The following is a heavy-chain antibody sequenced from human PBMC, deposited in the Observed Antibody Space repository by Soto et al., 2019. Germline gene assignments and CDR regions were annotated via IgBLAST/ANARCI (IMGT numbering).Heavy chain of an antibody. Sequence: ASVKVSCKVSGYTLTELSMHWVRQAPGKGPEWMGGFDPEDGETIYAQKFQGRVTMTEDTSTDTAYMELSSLRSEDTAVYYCATGPYCSGGSCYQFDYWGKGTLVTVSS. CDR3: ATGPYCSGGSCYQFDY. D-gene: IGHD2-15*01. CDR1: GYTLTELS. V-gene: IGHV1-24*01. CDR2: FDPEDGET. J-gene: IGHJ4*02.